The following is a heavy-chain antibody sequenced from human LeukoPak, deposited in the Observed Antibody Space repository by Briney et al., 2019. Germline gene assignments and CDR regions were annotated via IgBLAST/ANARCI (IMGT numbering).Heavy chain of an antibody. CDR3: AKAGDSSGYYYDYFDY. J-gene: IGHJ4*02. D-gene: IGHD3-22*01. V-gene: IGHV3-23*01. Sequence: GGSLRLSCAASGFTFSSYAMSWVRQAPGKGLEWVSGISGSGGSTYYADSVKGRFTISRDNSKNTLYLQMNSLRAEDTAVYYCAKAGDSSGYYYDYFDYWGQGPWSPSPQ. CDR1: GFTFSSYA. CDR2: ISGSGGST.